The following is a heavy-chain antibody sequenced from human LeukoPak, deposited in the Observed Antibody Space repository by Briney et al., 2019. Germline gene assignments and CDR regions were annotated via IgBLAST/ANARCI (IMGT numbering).Heavy chain of an antibody. CDR1: GGTFSSYA. CDR2: IIPIFGTA. CDR3: ARDRYCGGDCPPDY. Sequence: ASVKVSCKASGGTFSSYAISWVRQAPGQGLEWMGGIIPIFGTANYAQKFQGRVTITADESTSTAYMELSSLRSEDTAVYYCARDRYCGGDCPPDYWGQGTLVTVSS. V-gene: IGHV1-69*01. J-gene: IGHJ4*02. D-gene: IGHD2-21*02.